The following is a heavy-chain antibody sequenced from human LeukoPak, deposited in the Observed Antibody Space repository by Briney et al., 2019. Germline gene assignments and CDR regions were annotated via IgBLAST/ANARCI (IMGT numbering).Heavy chain of an antibody. D-gene: IGHD2/OR15-2a*01. V-gene: IGHV3-23*01. CDR2: ISGSGGST. Sequence: GGSLRLSCAASGLTLSSYAMSCVRQAPGKGREWVSAISGSGGSTYYPDSVKGRFTISRDNSKHTLYLRMNSLRAEDTAVYSCAKFTLSVTEYFQHWGQGNLVTVSS. J-gene: IGHJ1*01. CDR3: AKFTLSVTEYFQH. CDR1: GLTLSSYA.